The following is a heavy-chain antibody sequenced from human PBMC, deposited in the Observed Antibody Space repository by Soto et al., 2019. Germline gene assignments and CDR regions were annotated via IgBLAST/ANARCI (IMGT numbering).Heavy chain of an antibody. CDR1: GFTFSSYA. D-gene: IGHD3-22*01. Sequence: GGSLRLSCSASGFTFSSYAMHWVRQAPGKGLEYVSAISSNGGSTYYADSVKGRFTISRDNSKNTLYLQMNSLRPEDTAVYYCVKDRVGGYYDSSGYPHYLGPGILVTVSS. CDR2: ISSNGGST. J-gene: IGHJ4*02. CDR3: VKDRVGGYYDSSGYPHY. V-gene: IGHV3-64D*08.